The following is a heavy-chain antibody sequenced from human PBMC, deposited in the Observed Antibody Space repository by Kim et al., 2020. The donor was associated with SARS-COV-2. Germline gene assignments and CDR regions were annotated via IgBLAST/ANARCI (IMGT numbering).Heavy chain of an antibody. V-gene: IGHV3-48*02. J-gene: IGHJ4*02. CDR3: ARSRIWYSSSWYYDFDY. D-gene: IGHD6-13*01. CDR2: ISSSSSTI. Sequence: GGSLRLSCAASGFTFSSYSMNWVRQAPGKWLEWVSYISSSSSTIYYADSVKGRFTISRDNAKNSLYLQMNSLRDEDTAVYYCARSRIWYSSSWYYDFDYWGQGTLVTVSS. CDR1: GFTFSSYS.